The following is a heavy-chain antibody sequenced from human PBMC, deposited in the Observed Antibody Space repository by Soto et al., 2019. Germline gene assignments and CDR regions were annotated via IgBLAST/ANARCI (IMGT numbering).Heavy chain of an antibody. CDR1: GAYISDFS. CDR3: ARETGEKWTYEAH. V-gene: IGHV4-4*07. CDR2: ITINGNT. Sequence: TETLSLTCMVSGAYISDFSWSWIRQPAGKGLEWIGRITINGNTQKNPSFESRVTMSIDTSRNHFSLNLQSATAADTALYYCARETGEKWTYEAHWGQGTLVTVYS. J-gene: IGHJ1*01. D-gene: IGHD7-27*01.